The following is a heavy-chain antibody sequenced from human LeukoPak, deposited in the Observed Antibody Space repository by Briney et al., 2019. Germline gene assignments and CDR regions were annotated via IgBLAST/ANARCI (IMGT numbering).Heavy chain of an antibody. CDR1: GGTFSSYA. D-gene: IGHD1-7*01. J-gene: IGHJ6*02. V-gene: IGHV1-69*13. CDR2: IIPIFGTA. CDR3: ASRGTGTRLQFYSGYYYGMDV. Sequence: VALVKVSCKASGGTFSSYAISWVRQAPGQGLKWMGGIIPIFGTANYAQKFQGRVTITADESTSTAYMELSSLRSEDTAVYYCASRGTGTRLQFYSGYYYGMDVWGQGTTVTVSS.